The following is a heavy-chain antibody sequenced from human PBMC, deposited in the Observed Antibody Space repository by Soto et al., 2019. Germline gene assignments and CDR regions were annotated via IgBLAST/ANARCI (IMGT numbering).Heavy chain of an antibody. D-gene: IGHD6-13*01. Sequence: SETLSLTCAVYGGSFSGYYWSWIRQPPGKGLEWIGEINHSGSTNYNPSLKSRVTISVDTSKNQFSLKLSSVTAADTVVYYCARGFAISRYSSSWYYYYYYMDVWGKGTTVTVSS. CDR2: INHSGST. V-gene: IGHV4-34*01. CDR3: ARGFAISRYSSSWYYYYYYMDV. J-gene: IGHJ6*03. CDR1: GGSFSGYY.